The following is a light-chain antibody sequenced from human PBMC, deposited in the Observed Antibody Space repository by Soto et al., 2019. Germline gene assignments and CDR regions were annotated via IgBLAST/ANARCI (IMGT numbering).Light chain of an antibody. CDR1: ESIRTW. V-gene: IGKV1-5*01. J-gene: IGKJ1*01. Sequence: DIQMTQSPSTLSASIGDRVTITCRASESIRTWLAWYQHKPGKATKFLIYDASSLESGVPSRFSGSGSGTEFTITISSLQPDDFATYYCQQYNSYSEAFGQGTKVDIK. CDR3: QQYNSYSEA. CDR2: DAS.